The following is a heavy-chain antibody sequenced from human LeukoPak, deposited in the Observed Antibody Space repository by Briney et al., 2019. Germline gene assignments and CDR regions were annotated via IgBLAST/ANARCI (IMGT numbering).Heavy chain of an antibody. D-gene: IGHD1-26*01. J-gene: IGHJ4*02. CDR1: GFTFSSYW. CDR3: AKGRREQPFDY. V-gene: IGHV3-23*01. Sequence: GGSLRLSCAASGFTFSSYWMSWVRQAPEKGLEWVSAISGSGGNTYYADSVKGRFTISRDNSKNTLYLQMNSLRAEDTAAYYCAKGRREQPFDYWGQGTLVTVSS. CDR2: ISGSGGNT.